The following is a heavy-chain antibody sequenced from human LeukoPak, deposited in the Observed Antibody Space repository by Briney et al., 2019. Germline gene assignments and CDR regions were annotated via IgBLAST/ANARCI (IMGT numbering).Heavy chain of an antibody. D-gene: IGHD3-22*01. CDR3: ARASAYYDSSGYYYNYFDY. Sequence: PSEALSLTCTVSGGSISSYYWSWIRQPPGKGLEWIGYIYYSGSTNYNPSLKSRVTISVDTSKNQFSLKLSSVTAADTAVYYCARASAYYDSSGYYYNYFDYWGQGTLVTVSS. CDR2: IYYSGST. J-gene: IGHJ4*02. V-gene: IGHV4-59*01. CDR1: GGSISSYY.